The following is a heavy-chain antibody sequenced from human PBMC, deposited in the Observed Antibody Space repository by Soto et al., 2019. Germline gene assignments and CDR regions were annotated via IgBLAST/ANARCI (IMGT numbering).Heavy chain of an antibody. Sequence: ASVKVSCKSSGYTVTNSGISCVRQAPGQGLEWMGWINVYNGNTKYAQKVQGRVTMTTDTSTSTAYMELRSLRSDDTAVYYCARGVGSGSYYNQYNWFDPWGQVTLVTVSS. J-gene: IGHJ5*02. CDR3: ARGVGSGSYYNQYNWFDP. D-gene: IGHD3-10*01. CDR2: INVYNGNT. CDR1: GYTVTNSG. V-gene: IGHV1-18*01.